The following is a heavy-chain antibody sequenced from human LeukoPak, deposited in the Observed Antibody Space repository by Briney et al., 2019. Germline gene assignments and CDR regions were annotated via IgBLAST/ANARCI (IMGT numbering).Heavy chain of an antibody. J-gene: IGHJ5*02. CDR3: VKDWRRATWFDP. V-gene: IGHV3-64D*06. Sequence: GGSLRLSCLASGFTFSNYAMHWVRQAPGQGLEYVSAINSNGGSTYYVDSVKGGFTISRDNSKNTVHLQMSSLRTEDTAVYYCVKDWRRATWFDPWGQGTLVTVSS. CDR1: GFTFSNYA. CDR2: INSNGGST.